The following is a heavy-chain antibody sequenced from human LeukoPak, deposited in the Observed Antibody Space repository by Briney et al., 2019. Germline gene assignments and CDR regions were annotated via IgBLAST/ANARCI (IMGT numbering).Heavy chain of an antibody. CDR3: ARRGYYYDSSGYLD. D-gene: IGHD3-22*01. CDR2: ISAYNGNT. CDR1: GYTITSYG. Sequence: RASVKVSCKASGYTITSYGISWVRQAPGQGLEWMGWISAYNGNTNYAQKLQGRVTMTTDTSTSTAYMELSRLRSDDTAVYYCARRGYYYDSSGYLDWGQGTLVTVSS. J-gene: IGHJ4*02. V-gene: IGHV1-18*01.